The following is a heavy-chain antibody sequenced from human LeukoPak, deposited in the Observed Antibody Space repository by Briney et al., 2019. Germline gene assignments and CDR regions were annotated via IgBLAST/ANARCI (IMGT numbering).Heavy chain of an antibody. CDR2: IYTSGST. D-gene: IGHD6-19*01. CDR1: GGSISSYY. J-gene: IGHJ4*02. V-gene: IGHV4-4*07. Sequence: SETLSLTCTVSGGSISSYYWSWIRQPAGKGLEWIGRIYTSGSTNYNPSLKSRVTMSVDTSKNQFSLKLSSVTAADTAVYYCARTLRYNSGWSTPYFDYWGQGALVTVSS. CDR3: ARTLRYNSGWSTPYFDY.